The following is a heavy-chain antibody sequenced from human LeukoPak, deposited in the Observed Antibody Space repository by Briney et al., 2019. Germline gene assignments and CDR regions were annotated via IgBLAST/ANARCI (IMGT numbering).Heavy chain of an antibody. Sequence: LAASVKVSCKASGYTFTGYYMHWVRQAPGQGLEWMGWINPNSGGTNYAQKFQGRVTMTRDTSISTAYMELSGLRSDDTAVYYCARVVVATKKSWRYYYYGMDVWGQGTTVIVSS. CDR2: INPNSGGT. J-gene: IGHJ6*02. D-gene: IGHD5-12*01. CDR1: GYTFTGYY. V-gene: IGHV1-2*03. CDR3: ARVVVATKKSWRYYYYGMDV.